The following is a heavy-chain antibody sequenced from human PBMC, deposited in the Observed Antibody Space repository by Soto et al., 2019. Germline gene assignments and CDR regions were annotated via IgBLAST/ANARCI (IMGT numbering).Heavy chain of an antibody. Sequence: ETLSLTCTVSGGSISSYYWSWIRQPPGKGLEWIGYIYYSGSTNYNPSLKSRVTISVDTSKNQFSLKLSSVTAADTAVYYCARAGFYDILTGYYYYYMDVWGKGTTVTVSS. CDR1: GGSISSYY. CDR2: IYYSGST. J-gene: IGHJ6*03. CDR3: ARAGFYDILTGYYYYYMDV. D-gene: IGHD3-9*01. V-gene: IGHV4-59*01.